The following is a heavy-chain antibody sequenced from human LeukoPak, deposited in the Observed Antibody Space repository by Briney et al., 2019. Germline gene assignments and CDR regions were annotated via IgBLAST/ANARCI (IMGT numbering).Heavy chain of an antibody. D-gene: IGHD2-21*02. V-gene: IGHV3-48*01. CDR3: ARGNLPYCGGDCDAFDI. CDR1: GFTFSSSS. Sequence: PGGSLRLSCTASGFTFSSSSMNWVRQAPGKGLEWISYISFTSTNIYYADSVRGRFTISRDNSKNRLYLQMNSLMAEDTAVYYCARGNLPYCGGDCDAFDIWGQGTMVTVSS. J-gene: IGHJ3*02. CDR2: ISFTSTNI.